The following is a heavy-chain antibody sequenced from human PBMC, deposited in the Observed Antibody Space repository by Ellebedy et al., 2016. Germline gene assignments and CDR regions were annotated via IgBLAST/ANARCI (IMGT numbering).Heavy chain of an antibody. D-gene: IGHD3-22*01. V-gene: IGHV3-30-3*01. CDR1: GFTFSSYA. CDR2: ISYDGSNK. CDR3: ARGGENYYDSSGPDAFDI. Sequence: GESPKISCAASGFTFSSYAMHWVRQAPGKGLEWVAVISYDGSNKYYADSVKGRFTISRYNSKNTLYLQMNSLRAEDTAVYYCARGGENYYDSSGPDAFDIWGQGTMVTVSS. J-gene: IGHJ3*02.